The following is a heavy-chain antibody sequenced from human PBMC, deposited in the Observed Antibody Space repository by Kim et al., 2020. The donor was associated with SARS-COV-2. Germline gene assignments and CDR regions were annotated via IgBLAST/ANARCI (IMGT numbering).Heavy chain of an antibody. CDR3: ARAAVVVVAATLDY. D-gene: IGHD2-15*01. V-gene: IGHV3-20*04. Sequence: GGSLRLSCAASGFTFDDYGMSWVRQAPGKGLEWVSGINWNGGSTGYADSVKGRFTISRDNAKNSLYLQMNSLRAEGTALYYCARAAVVVVAATLDYWGQGTLVTVSS. CDR2: INWNGGST. J-gene: IGHJ4*02. CDR1: GFTFDDYG.